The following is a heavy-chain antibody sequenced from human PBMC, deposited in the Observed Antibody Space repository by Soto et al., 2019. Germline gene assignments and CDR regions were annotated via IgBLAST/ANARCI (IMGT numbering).Heavy chain of an antibody. CDR3: ARDSGSGSPYYFDY. J-gene: IGHJ4*02. Sequence: GGSLRLSCAASGFTFDSYSMNWVRQAPGKGLEWVSSIGSGSSYIYYTDSLKGRFTISRDNAKNSLYLQMSTLRAEDTAAYYCARDSGSGSPYYFDYWGQGTLVTVSS. V-gene: IGHV3-21*01. CDR1: GFTFDSYS. CDR2: IGSGSSYI. D-gene: IGHD3-10*01.